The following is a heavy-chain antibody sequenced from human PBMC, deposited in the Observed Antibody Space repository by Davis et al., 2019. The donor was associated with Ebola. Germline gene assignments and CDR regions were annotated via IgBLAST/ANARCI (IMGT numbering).Heavy chain of an antibody. V-gene: IGHV3-43*01. CDR2: ISWDSTTT. Sequence: GESLKISCAASGFTFDDYTMHWVRQVPGKNLEWVSLISWDSTTTDYADSVKGRFTISRDNRIQSLFLQMNSLRTEDTALYYCAKGKVASVWNYFDSWGQGTLVTVSS. CDR1: GFTFDDYT. CDR3: AKGKVASVWNYFDS. D-gene: IGHD3-16*01. J-gene: IGHJ4*02.